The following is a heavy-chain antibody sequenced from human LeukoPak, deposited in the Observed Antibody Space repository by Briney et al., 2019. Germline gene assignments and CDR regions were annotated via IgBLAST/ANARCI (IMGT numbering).Heavy chain of an antibody. J-gene: IGHJ6*02. D-gene: IGHD2-2*01. CDR1: GFTFSNYW. V-gene: IGHV3-7*01. CDR2: MNIDGSEK. Sequence: GGSLRLSCAASGFTFSNYWMGWVRQAPGKRLEWVANMNIDGSEKYYADSVKGRFSISRDNARNSVYLQMASLRVEDTAVYYCARGPPVDYYGMDVWGQGTTVTVSS. CDR3: ARGPPVDYYGMDV.